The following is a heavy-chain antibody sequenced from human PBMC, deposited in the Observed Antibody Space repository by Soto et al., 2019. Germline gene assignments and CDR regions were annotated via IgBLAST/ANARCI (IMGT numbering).Heavy chain of an antibody. CDR2: INHSGST. V-gene: IGHV4-34*01. J-gene: IGHJ4*02. D-gene: IGHD1-1*01. CDR1: GGSFSGYY. Sequence: KPSETLSLTCAVYGGSFSGYYWSWIRQPPGKGLERIGEINHSGSTNYNPSLKSRVTISVDTSKNQFSLKLSSVTAADTAVYYCAREEKTGTQHFDYWGQGTLVTVSS. CDR3: AREEKTGTQHFDY.